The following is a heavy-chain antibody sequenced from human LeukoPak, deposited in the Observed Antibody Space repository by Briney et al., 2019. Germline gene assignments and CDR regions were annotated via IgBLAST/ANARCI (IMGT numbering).Heavy chain of an antibody. CDR1: GFTFSSYS. J-gene: IGHJ5*02. V-gene: IGHV3-21*01. Sequence: GGSLRLPCAASGFTFSSYSMNWVRQAPGKGLEWVSSISSSSSYIYYADSVKGRFTISRGNAKNSLYLQMNSLRAEDTAVYYCARLQRYSSSWYPWGQGTLATVSS. D-gene: IGHD6-13*01. CDR3: ARLQRYSSSWYP. CDR2: ISSSSSYI.